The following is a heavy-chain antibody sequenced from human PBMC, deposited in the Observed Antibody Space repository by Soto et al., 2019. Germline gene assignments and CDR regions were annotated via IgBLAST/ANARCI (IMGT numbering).Heavy chain of an antibody. D-gene: IGHD6-19*01. CDR1: GFTFSDYY. CDR3: AKSALAVAGTGPPRY. J-gene: IGHJ4*02. V-gene: IGHV3-11*06. Sequence: QVQLVESGGGLVKPGGSLRLSCAASGFTFSDYYMSWIRQAPGKGLEWVSYISSSSSYTNYADSVKGRFTISRDNAKNSLYLQMNSLRAEDTAVYYCAKSALAVAGTGPPRYWGQGTLVTVSS. CDR2: ISSSSSYT.